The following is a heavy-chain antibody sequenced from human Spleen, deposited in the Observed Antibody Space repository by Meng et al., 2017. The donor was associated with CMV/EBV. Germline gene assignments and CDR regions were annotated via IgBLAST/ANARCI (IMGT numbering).Heavy chain of an antibody. CDR2: IYYSGTI. D-gene: IGHD1-14*01. CDR3: ATFPWRTSHFDY. CDR1: GGSVSSGNYQ. V-gene: IGHV4-61*01. Sequence: VSGGSVSSGNYQWSWIRQPPGKRLEWIGYIYYSGTIDYNPSLRGRVTMSLDTSKNQFSLMVSSVNAADTAVYYCATFPWRTSHFDYWGQGILVTVSS. J-gene: IGHJ4*02.